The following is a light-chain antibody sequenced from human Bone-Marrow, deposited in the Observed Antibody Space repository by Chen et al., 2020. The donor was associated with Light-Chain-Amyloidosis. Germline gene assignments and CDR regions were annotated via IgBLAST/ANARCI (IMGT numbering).Light chain of an antibody. V-gene: IGLV2-23*02. CDR1: SRDVGNYTL. CDR2: EVN. J-gene: IGLJ2*01. CDR3: GSYAGSNTVV. Sequence: QSARTQPAPVSGSPGQSTTIPCTGPSRDVGNYTLVSWSHKHPGKAPKLMIFEVNKRPSGVSNRFSGSKSGNTASLTISGLLAEDEAYYHCGSYAGSNTVVFGGGTKLTVL.